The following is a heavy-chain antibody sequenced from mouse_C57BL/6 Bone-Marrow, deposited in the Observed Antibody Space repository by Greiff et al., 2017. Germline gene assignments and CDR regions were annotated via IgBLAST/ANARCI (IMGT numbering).Heavy chain of an antibody. J-gene: IGHJ3*01. Sequence: EVQLQQSGPELVKPGASVKISCKASGYTFTDYYMNWVKQSHGKSLEWIGDINPNNGGTSYNQKFKGKATLTVDKSSSTAYMELRSLTSEDSAVYYCAAQDGAYWGQGTLVTVSA. CDR2: INPNNGGT. D-gene: IGHD3-2*02. CDR3: AAQDGAY. CDR1: GYTFTDYY. V-gene: IGHV1-26*01.